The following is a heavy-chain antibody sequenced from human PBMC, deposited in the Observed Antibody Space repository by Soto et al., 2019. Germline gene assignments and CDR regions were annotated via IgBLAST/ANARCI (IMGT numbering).Heavy chain of an antibody. Sequence: PGGSLRLSCAASGFTFSSYSMNWVRQAPGKGLEWVSSISSSSSYIYYADSVKGRFTISRDNAKNSLYLQMNSLRAEDTAVYYCARARVPAAMLPFDPWGQGTPVTVSS. J-gene: IGHJ5*02. V-gene: IGHV3-21*01. D-gene: IGHD2-2*01. CDR3: ARARVPAAMLPFDP. CDR1: GFTFSSYS. CDR2: ISSSSSYI.